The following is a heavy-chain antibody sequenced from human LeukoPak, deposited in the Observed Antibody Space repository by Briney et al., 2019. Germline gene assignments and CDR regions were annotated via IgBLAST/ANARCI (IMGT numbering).Heavy chain of an antibody. CDR1: GGSFSGYY. CDR3: ARGLGLKFQWLAWPFDY. Sequence: PSETLSLTCAVYGGSFSGYYWSWIRQPPGKGLEWIGEINHSGSTNYNPSLKRRVTISVDTSKNQFSLKLSSVTAADTAVYYCARGLGLKFQWLAWPFDYWGQGTLVTVSS. V-gene: IGHV4-34*01. D-gene: IGHD6-19*01. J-gene: IGHJ4*02. CDR2: INHSGST.